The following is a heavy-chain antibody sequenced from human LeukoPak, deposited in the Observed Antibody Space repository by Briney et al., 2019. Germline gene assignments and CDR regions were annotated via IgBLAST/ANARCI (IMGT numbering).Heavy chain of an antibody. CDR2: ISSSSSTR. CDR3: ARGVEMHISGWSFDY. D-gene: IGHD6-13*01. V-gene: IGHV3-48*02. Sequence: GGSLRLSCAASGFTFSSYNMNWVRQAPGKGLEWVSNISSSSSTRHYADSVKGRFTISRDNAKDSLFLQMNSLRDEDTAVYYCARGVEMHISGWSFDYRGQGTLVTVSS. CDR1: GFTFSSYN. J-gene: IGHJ4*02.